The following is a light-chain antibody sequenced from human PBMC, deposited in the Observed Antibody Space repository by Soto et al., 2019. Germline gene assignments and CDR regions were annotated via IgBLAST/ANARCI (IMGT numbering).Light chain of an antibody. V-gene: IGLV2-14*01. CDR3: SSYTSRTTLV. CDR1: SSDVGRYNY. J-gene: IGLJ2*01. Sequence: QSALTQPASVSGSPGQSITISCTGTSSDVGRYNYVSWYQHHPGKAPKLMIYEINSRPSGVSNRFSGSKSGNTASLTISGLQAEDEADYYCSSYTSRTTLVFGGGTQLTVL. CDR2: EIN.